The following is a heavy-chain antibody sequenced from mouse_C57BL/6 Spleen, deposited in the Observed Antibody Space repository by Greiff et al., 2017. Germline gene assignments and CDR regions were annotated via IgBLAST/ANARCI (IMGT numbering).Heavy chain of an antibody. V-gene: IGHV1-55*01. Sequence: QVQLQQSGAELVKPGASVKMSCKASGYTFTSYWITWVKQRPGQGLEWIGDLYPGSGSTNYNEKFKSKATLTVDTSASTAYMHLSSLTSEDSAVYYCARASGSSFYAMDYWGQGTSVTVSS. CDR3: ARASGSSFYAMDY. D-gene: IGHD1-1*01. CDR2: LYPGSGST. J-gene: IGHJ4*01. CDR1: GYTFTSYW.